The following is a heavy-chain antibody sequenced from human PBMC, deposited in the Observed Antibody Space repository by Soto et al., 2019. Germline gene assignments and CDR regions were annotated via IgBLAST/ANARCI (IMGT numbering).Heavy chain of an antibody. Sequence: EVQLLESGGGLVQPGGSLRLSCAASGFTFSSYAMNWVRQAPGKGLGWVSTISGGGASTYYAASVKDRSTISRDNSKNVLYLQMNGLRADASAVYYCARAGGYNWNYPPDYWGQGTLVTVSS. CDR3: ARAGGYNWNYPPDY. CDR2: ISGGGAST. D-gene: IGHD1-1*01. J-gene: IGHJ4*02. CDR1: GFTFSSYA. V-gene: IGHV3-23*01.